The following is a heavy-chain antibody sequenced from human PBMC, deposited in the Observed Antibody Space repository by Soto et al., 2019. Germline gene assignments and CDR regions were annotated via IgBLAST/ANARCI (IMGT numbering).Heavy chain of an antibody. CDR3: VRARATDSRPDY. CDR2: ISSTSTYI. CDR1: GFTFSLYS. J-gene: IGHJ4*02. D-gene: IGHD3-22*01. Sequence: GGSLRLSCAVSGFTFSLYSMIWVRRAPGKGLEWVSSISSTSTYIYFADSLKGRLTISRDNAKNSLFLQMDSLRAEDTAIYYCVRARATDSRPDYWGQGTLVSVSS. V-gene: IGHV3-21*06.